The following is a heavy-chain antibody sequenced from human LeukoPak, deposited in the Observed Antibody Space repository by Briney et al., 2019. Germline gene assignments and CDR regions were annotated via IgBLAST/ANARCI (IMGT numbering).Heavy chain of an antibody. V-gene: IGHV3-23*01. J-gene: IGHJ3*02. Sequence: PGGSLRLSCAASGVSVSTYAMSWVRQAPGKGLEWVSAITGSDDATCHADSVRGRFTIARDRSKNTLYLEMNGLRAEDTAVYHCAKSRSVADAFDIWGHGAMVTVSS. CDR2: ITGSDDAT. CDR1: GVSVSTYA. D-gene: IGHD6-19*01. CDR3: AKSRSVADAFDI.